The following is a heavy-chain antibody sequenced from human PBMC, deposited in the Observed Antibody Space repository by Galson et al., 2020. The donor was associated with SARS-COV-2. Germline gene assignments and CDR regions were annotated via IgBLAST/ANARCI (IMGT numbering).Heavy chain of an antibody. CDR1: GFTFSSYG. Sequence: GGSLRLSCAASGFTFSSYGMHWVRQAPGKGLEWVAVISYDGSNKYYADSVKGRFTISRDNSKNTLYLQMNSLRAEDTAVYYCAKDGWYYDILTGYLAPEYYYYYYDMDVWGQGTTVTVSS. CDR2: ISYDGSNK. D-gene: IGHD3-9*01. V-gene: IGHV3-30*18. CDR3: AKDGWYYDILTGYLAPEYYYYYYDMDV. J-gene: IGHJ6*02.